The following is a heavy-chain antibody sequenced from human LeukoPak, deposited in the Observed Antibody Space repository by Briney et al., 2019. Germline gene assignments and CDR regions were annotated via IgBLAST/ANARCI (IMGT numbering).Heavy chain of an antibody. Sequence: GASVKVSCKASGYTFIGYYMHWVRQAPGQGLEWMGWINPNSGGTNYAQKFQGRVIMTRDSSISTAYMELSRLRSDDTAVYYCARDDSSGYYKYHADYWGQGSLVTVSS. D-gene: IGHD3-22*01. CDR1: GYTFIGYY. V-gene: IGHV1-2*02. CDR2: INPNSGGT. J-gene: IGHJ4*02. CDR3: ARDDSSGYYKYHADY.